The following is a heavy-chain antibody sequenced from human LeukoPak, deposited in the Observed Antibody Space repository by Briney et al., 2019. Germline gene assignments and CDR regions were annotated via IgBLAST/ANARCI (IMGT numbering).Heavy chain of an antibody. D-gene: IGHD2-2*01. CDR2: ISGANGNT. J-gene: IGHJ5*02. CDR3: ARTERRGSRNNWFDR. V-gene: IGHV1-18*01. CDR1: GYNFRNYG. Sequence: SVKVSCKTSGYNFRNYGINWVRQAPGQGLEWMGWISGANGNTDYAQNVQGRVTMITDPSTSTAFMELRSLRSDDTAVYYCARTERRGSRNNWFDRWGQGTLVTVSS.